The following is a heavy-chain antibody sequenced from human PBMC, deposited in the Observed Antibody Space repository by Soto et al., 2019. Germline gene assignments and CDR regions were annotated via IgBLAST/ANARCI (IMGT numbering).Heavy chain of an antibody. V-gene: IGHV3-21*01. CDR3: VRDFVAATGFFEY. Sequence: AGGSLRLSCAASGFTFSTYSMNWVRQAPGKGLEWVSSISSSSTDVFYSDSVKGRFTISRDNAKNSLYLQMNSLRAVDTAVYYCVRDFVAATGFFEYWGLGTLVTVSS. CDR2: ISSSSTDV. J-gene: IGHJ4*02. D-gene: IGHD6-19*01. CDR1: GFTFSTYS.